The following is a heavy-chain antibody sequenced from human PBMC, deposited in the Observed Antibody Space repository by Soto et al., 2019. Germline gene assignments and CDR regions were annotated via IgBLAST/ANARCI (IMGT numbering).Heavy chain of an antibody. CDR1: GFTFSSYA. Sequence: QVQLVESGGGVVQPGRSLRLSCAASGFTFSSYAMHWVRQAPGKGLEWVAVISYDGSNKYYADSVKGRFTISRDNSKNTLYLQMNSLRAEDTAVYYCARGSVAGPLIDYWGQGTLVTVSS. D-gene: IGHD6-19*01. J-gene: IGHJ4*02. CDR3: ARGSVAGPLIDY. V-gene: IGHV3-30-3*01. CDR2: ISYDGSNK.